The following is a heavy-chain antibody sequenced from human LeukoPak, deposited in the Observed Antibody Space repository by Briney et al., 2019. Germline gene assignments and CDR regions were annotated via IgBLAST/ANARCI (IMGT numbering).Heavy chain of an antibody. CDR2: ISAYNDNT. J-gene: IGHJ4*02. CDR3: ARDHRDSSGYYYPLEFGVDY. V-gene: IGHV1-18*01. Sequence: ASVKVSCKASGYTFTSYGISWVRQAPGQGLEWMGWISAYNDNTNYAQKLQGRVTMTTDTSTSTAYMELRSLRSDDTAVYYCARDHRDSSGYYYPLEFGVDYWGQGTLVTVSS. CDR1: GYTFTSYG. D-gene: IGHD3-22*01.